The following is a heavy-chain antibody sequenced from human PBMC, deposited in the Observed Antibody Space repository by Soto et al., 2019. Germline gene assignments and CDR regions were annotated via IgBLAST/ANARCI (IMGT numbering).Heavy chain of an antibody. D-gene: IGHD6-19*01. CDR3: AKDRRAVAGTGFDY. Sequence: PGWSLRLSCAASGFTFSSYAMSWVRQAPGKGLEWVSAISDSGGSTYYADSVKGRFTISRDNSKNTLYLQMNSLRAEDTTVYYCAKDRRAVAGTGFDYWGQGTLVTVSA. V-gene: IGHV3-23*01. CDR1: GFTFSSYA. J-gene: IGHJ4*02. CDR2: ISDSGGST.